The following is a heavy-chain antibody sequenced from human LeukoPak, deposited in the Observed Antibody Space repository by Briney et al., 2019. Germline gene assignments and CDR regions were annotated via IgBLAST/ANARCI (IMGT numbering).Heavy chain of an antibody. Sequence: GTSVKVSCKASGYTFTSYYIHWVRQAPGQGLEWMGIINPSGGSTSFAQKFLGRVTMPRDTSTSTVYMELSSLRSEYSAVYFCAREMSGGNAFDIWGQGTMVTVSS. J-gene: IGHJ3*02. CDR2: INPSGGST. CDR3: AREMSGGNAFDI. D-gene: IGHD3-10*01. V-gene: IGHV1-46*01. CDR1: GYTFTSYY.